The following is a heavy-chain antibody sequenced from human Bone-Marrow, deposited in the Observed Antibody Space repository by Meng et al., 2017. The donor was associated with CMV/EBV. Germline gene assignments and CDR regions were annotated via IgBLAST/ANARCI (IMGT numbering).Heavy chain of an antibody. D-gene: IGHD1-26*01. Sequence: GESLKISFAASGFTFSSYAMHWVRQAPGKGLEWVAVISYDGSNKYYADSVKGRFTIPRDNSRNTLYLQMNSLRAADTAVYYWARDGTGGYSRFDYWGQGTLVTVSS. CDR1: GFTFSSYA. CDR2: ISYDGSNK. V-gene: IGHV3-30-3*01. CDR3: ARDGTGGYSRFDY. J-gene: IGHJ4*02.